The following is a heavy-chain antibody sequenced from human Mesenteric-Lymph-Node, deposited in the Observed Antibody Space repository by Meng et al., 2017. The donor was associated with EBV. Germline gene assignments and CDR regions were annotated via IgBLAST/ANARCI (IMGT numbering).Heavy chain of an antibody. V-gene: IGHV4-34*01. Sequence: QGQVQQGGAGLLNPSETLSLTCVIYGGSFSGYSWNWIRQAPGKGLEWIGKIHHSETADYNPSLEDRVIISADTSKNQFSLKLTSVTAADTAVYYCARQGYCRTTTCSTWFDPWGQGTLVTVSS. CDR1: GGSFSGYS. D-gene: IGHD2-2*01. CDR2: IHHSETA. J-gene: IGHJ5*02. CDR3: ARQGYCRTTTCSTWFDP.